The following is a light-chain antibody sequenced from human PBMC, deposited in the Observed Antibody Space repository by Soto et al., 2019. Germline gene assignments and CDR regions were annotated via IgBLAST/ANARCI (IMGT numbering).Light chain of an antibody. V-gene: IGLV2-14*03. CDR1: SSDVGGYNY. Sequence: QSALTQPASVSGSPGQSITISCTGTSSDVGGYNYVSWYQHHPGKAPKLMIYDVSNRPSGVSNRFSGSKSGNTASLSISGLQPEDEADYYCSSYRTSNTRQIVCGTGTKLIVL. J-gene: IGLJ1*01. CDR3: SSYRTSNTRQIV. CDR2: DVS.